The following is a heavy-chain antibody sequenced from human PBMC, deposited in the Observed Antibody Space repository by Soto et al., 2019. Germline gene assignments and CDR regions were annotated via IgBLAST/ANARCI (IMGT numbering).Heavy chain of an antibody. CDR3: TRQSDSQRYSSGWGRDY. V-gene: IGHV3-73*01. CDR2: IRSKANSYAT. J-gene: IGHJ4*02. CDR1: GFTFSGSA. D-gene: IGHD6-19*01. Sequence: EVQLVESGGGLVQPGGSLKLSCAASGFTFSGSAMHWVRQASGKGLEWVGRIRSKANSYATAYAASVKGRFTISRDDSKNTAYLQMNSLKTEDTAVYYCTRQSDSQRYSSGWGRDYWGQGTLVTVSS.